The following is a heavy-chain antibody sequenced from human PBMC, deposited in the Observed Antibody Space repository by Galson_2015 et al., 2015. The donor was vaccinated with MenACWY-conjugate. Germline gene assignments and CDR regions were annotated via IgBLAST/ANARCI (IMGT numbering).Heavy chain of an antibody. D-gene: IGHD3-10*01. CDR2: ISGSGGST. Sequence: SLRLSCAASGFTFSSYAMSWVRQAPGKGLEWVSAISGSGGSTYYADSVKGRFTISRDNSKNTLYLQMNSLRAEDTAVYYCAKLLLWFGELSDYWGQGTLVTVSS. CDR1: GFTFSSYA. V-gene: IGHV3-23*01. J-gene: IGHJ4*02. CDR3: AKLLLWFGELSDY.